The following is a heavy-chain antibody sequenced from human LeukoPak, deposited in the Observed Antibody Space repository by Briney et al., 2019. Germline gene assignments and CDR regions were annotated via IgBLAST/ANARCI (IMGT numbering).Heavy chain of an antibody. V-gene: IGHV1-18*01. D-gene: IGHD5-18*01. CDR3: ARGRLRGGYSYGFLC. CDR1: GYTFTSYG. Sequence: ASVKVSCKASGYTFTSYGISWVRQAPGQGLEWMGWISAYIGNTNYAQKLQGRVTMTTDTSTSTAYMELRSLRSDDTAVYYCARGRLRGGYSYGFLCWGQGTLVTVSP. J-gene: IGHJ4*02. CDR2: ISAYIGNT.